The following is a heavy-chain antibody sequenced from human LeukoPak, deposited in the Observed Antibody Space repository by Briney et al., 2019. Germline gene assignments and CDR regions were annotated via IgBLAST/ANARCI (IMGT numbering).Heavy chain of an antibody. J-gene: IGHJ5*02. Sequence: PGRSLRLSCAASGFTFSSYAMHWVRQAPGKGLEWVAVISYDGSNKYYADSVKGRFTISRDNSKNTLYLQMNSLRAEDTAVYYCARDAEMATIFGWFDPWGQGTLVTVSS. CDR2: ISYDGSNK. CDR3: ARDAEMATIFGWFDP. D-gene: IGHD5-24*01. V-gene: IGHV3-30-3*01. CDR1: GFTFSSYA.